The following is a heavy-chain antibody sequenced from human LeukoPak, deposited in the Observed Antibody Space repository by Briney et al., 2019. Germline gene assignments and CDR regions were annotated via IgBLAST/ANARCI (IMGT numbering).Heavy chain of an antibody. J-gene: IGHJ6*02. Sequence: GGSLRLSCAASGFTVSSNYMSWVRQAPGKGLEWVSVIYCGGSTYYADSVKGRVTISRHNSRNTLYLQMNSLRAEDTAVYYCARVGCSGGSCYAWGPYAMDVWGQGTTVTVSS. V-gene: IGHV3-53*04. D-gene: IGHD2-15*01. CDR1: GFTVSSNY. CDR3: ARVGCSGGSCYAWGPYAMDV. CDR2: IYCGGST.